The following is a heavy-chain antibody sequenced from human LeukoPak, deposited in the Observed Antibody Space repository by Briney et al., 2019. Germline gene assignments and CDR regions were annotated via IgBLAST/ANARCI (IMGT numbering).Heavy chain of an antibody. Sequence: GGSLRLSCAASGFTFSSYSMNWVRQAPGKGLEWVSSISSSSSYIYYADSVKGRFTISRDNAKNPLYLQMNSLRAEDTAVYYCARDRELGYCSSTSCSSVAYWGEGTLVTVSS. J-gene: IGHJ4*02. V-gene: IGHV3-21*01. CDR1: GFTFSSYS. D-gene: IGHD2-2*01. CDR2: ISSSSSYI. CDR3: ARDRELGYCSSTSCSSVAY.